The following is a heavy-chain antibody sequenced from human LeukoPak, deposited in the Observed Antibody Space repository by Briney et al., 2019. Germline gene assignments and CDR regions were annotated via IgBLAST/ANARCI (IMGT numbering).Heavy chain of an antibody. Sequence: GGSLRLSCVATGFAFSDYHMIWLRQAPGEGLEWVSLISGSGDTTNYADSVKGRFTISRDNSKNTLYLQMNSLGADDTAVYYCAKAFQRGWERDAFAFWGQGTLVTVSS. D-gene: IGHD1-26*01. CDR3: AKAFQRGWERDAFAF. CDR1: GFAFSDYH. J-gene: IGHJ3*01. V-gene: IGHV3-23*01. CDR2: ISGSGDTT.